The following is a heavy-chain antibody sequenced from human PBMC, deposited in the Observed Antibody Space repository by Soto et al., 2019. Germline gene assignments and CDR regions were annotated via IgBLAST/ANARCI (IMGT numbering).Heavy chain of an antibody. CDR1: GFTFSDYY. D-gene: IGHD3-3*01. CDR2: ISSSGSTI. Sequence: GGSLRLSCAASGFTFSDYYMSWIRQAPGKGLEWVSYISSSGSTIYYADSVKGRFTISRDNAKNSLYLQMNSLRAEDTAVYYCARDRPYYYFYSGHYPLYAFWGQGTLVTVSS. J-gene: IGHJ4*02. V-gene: IGHV3-11*01. CDR3: ARDRPYYYFYSGHYPLYAF.